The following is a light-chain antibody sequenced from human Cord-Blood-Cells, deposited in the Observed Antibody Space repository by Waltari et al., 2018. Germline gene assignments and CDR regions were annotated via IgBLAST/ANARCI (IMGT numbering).Light chain of an antibody. CDR2: EVS. J-gene: IGLJ3*02. Sequence: QSALTQPPSASGSPGQSVTISCTGTSSDVGGSNYASWYQQHPGKAPKLMIYEVSKRPSGVPDRFSGSKSGNTASLTVSGLQAEDEADYYCSSYAGSNNLFGGGTKLTVL. V-gene: IGLV2-8*01. CDR1: SSDVGGSNY. CDR3: SSYAGSNNL.